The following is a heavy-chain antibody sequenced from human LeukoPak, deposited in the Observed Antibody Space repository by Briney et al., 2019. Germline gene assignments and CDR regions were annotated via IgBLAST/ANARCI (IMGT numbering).Heavy chain of an antibody. Sequence: ASVKVSCKASGYTFTGYYMHWVRQAPGQGLEWMGWSNPNSGDTNYAQKFQGRVTMTRDTSISTAYMELSRLRSDDTAVYYCAREGGFQQLPTGYWGQGTLVTVSS. V-gene: IGHV1-2*02. J-gene: IGHJ4*02. CDR1: GYTFTGYY. CDR3: AREGGFQQLPTGY. CDR2: SNPNSGDT. D-gene: IGHD6-13*01.